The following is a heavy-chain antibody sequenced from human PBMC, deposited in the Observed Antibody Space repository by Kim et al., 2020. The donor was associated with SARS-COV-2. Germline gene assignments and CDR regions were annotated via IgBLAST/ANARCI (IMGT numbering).Heavy chain of an antibody. J-gene: IGHJ4*02. D-gene: IGHD6-13*01. CDR3: ARGHGYSSSLGY. Sequence: NYNPSLKSRVTISVDTSRNQFSLRLSSVTAADTAVYYCARGHGYSSSLGYWGQGTLVTVSS. V-gene: IGHV4-34*01.